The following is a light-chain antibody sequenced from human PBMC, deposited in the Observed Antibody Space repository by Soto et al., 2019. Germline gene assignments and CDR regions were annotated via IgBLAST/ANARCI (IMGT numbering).Light chain of an antibody. V-gene: IGLV2-8*01. Sequence: QSALTQPPSASGSPGQSVTISCTGTTSDVGGNQYVSWYQQHPGKAPKLMIFEVNKRPSGVPDRFSGSKSGNTASLTVSGLQAEDEADYYCSSYAGINNLGVFGTGTKLTVL. CDR3: SSYAGINNLGV. J-gene: IGLJ1*01. CDR2: EVN. CDR1: TSDVGGNQY.